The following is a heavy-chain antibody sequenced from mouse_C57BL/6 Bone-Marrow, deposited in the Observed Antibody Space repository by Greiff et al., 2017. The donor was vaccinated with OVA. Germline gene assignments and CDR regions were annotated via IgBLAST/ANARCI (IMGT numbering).Heavy chain of an antibody. CDR2: IWRGVST. Sequence: VQLQQSGPGLVQPSQSLSITCTVSGFSLTSYGVHWVRQSPGKGLEWLGVIWRGVSTDYNAAFMSRLRITKDNSKSQVSFKMNSLQADDTTIYYCAKSLDSSGYTSWFAYWGQGTLVTVSA. CDR3: AKSLDSSGYTSWFAY. V-gene: IGHV2-5*01. J-gene: IGHJ3*01. CDR1: GFSLTSYG. D-gene: IGHD3-2*02.